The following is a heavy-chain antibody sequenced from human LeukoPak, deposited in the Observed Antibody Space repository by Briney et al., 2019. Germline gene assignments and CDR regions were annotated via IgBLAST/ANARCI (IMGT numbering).Heavy chain of an antibody. CDR1: GFSFSNFY. Sequence: GRSLRLSCAASGFSFSNFYISCIRQAPGKGLEWVSYISSSSTYTNSADSVRGRFTISRDNAKNSLYLQMNSLRVEDTAVYYCARESDSSGYYDYWGQGTLVTVSS. V-gene: IGHV3-11*06. J-gene: IGHJ4*02. CDR3: ARESDSSGYYDY. D-gene: IGHD3-22*01. CDR2: ISSSSTYT.